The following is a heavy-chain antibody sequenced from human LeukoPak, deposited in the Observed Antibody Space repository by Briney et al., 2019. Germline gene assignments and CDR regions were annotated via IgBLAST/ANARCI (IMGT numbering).Heavy chain of an antibody. Sequence: GGSLRPSCAASGFTFSSYAMSWVRQAPGKGLEWVSAISGSGGSTYYADSVKGRFTISRDNSKNTLYLQMNSLRAEDTAVYYCAGGSCYSDDLYYYYGMDVWGQGTTVTVSS. CDR3: AGGSCYSDDLYYYYGMDV. D-gene: IGHD2-15*01. CDR2: ISGSGGST. J-gene: IGHJ6*02. V-gene: IGHV3-23*01. CDR1: GFTFSSYA.